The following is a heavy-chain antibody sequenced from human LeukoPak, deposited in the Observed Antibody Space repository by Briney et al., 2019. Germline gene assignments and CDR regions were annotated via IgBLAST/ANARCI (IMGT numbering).Heavy chain of an antibody. CDR1: GYTLTELS. D-gene: IGHD1-14*01. CDR3: ATGPPQDERGWVWFPNHSWFDP. Sequence: ASVKVSCKVSGYTLTELSMHWVRQAPGKGLEWMGGFDPEDGETIYAQKFQGRVTMTEDTSTDTAYMELSSLRSEDTAVYYCATGPPQDERGWVWFPNHSWFDPWGQGTLVTVSS. J-gene: IGHJ5*02. V-gene: IGHV1-24*01. CDR2: FDPEDGET.